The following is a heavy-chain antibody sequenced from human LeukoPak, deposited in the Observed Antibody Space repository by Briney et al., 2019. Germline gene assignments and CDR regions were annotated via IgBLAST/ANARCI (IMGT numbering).Heavy chain of an antibody. Sequence: GASVKVSCKASGGTFTGYYMHGLRQPPGRGREWMGWINPNSGGTNYAQKFQGRVTMTRDTSISTAYMELSRLRSDDTAVYYCASRAEYDYGDYWGQGTLVTVSS. CDR3: ASRAEYDYGDY. V-gene: IGHV1-2*02. CDR1: GGTFTGYY. CDR2: INPNSGGT. J-gene: IGHJ4*02. D-gene: IGHD2/OR15-2a*01.